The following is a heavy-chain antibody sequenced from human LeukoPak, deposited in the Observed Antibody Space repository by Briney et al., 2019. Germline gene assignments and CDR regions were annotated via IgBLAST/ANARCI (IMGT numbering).Heavy chain of an antibody. CDR1: GYTFTSYY. J-gene: IGHJ4*02. D-gene: IGHD6-13*01. Sequence: ASVKLSCKASGYTFTSYYMHWVRQAPGQGLEWMGIINPSGGSTSYAQKFQGRVNMTRDMSTSTVYMELSSLRSEDTAVYYCARSWIRIAAAGTFGYWGQGTLVTVSS. V-gene: IGHV1-46*01. CDR2: INPSGGST. CDR3: ARSWIRIAAAGTFGY.